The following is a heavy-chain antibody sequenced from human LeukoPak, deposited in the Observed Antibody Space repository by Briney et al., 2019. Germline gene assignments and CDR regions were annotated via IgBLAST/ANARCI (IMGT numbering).Heavy chain of an antibody. CDR1: GYTFTSYH. D-gene: IGHD4-17*01. CDR2: MNPYSGDR. J-gene: IGHJ4*02. V-gene: IGHV1-8*03. CDR3: ARTTSLTASGYDY. Sequence: GASVKVSCKTSGYTFTSYHINWVRQATGQGLEWMGWMNPYSGDRGYAQNFQGRVSITSDASIGTAYMELSSLRSDNTAVYFCARTTSLTASGYDYWGQGTLVTVSS.